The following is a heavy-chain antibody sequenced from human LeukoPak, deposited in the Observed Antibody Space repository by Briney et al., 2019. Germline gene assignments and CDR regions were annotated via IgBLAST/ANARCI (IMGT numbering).Heavy chain of an antibody. CDR1: GLTFSSHW. CDR3: ARDYVGDNWFDP. CDR2: ISYDGSNK. Sequence: PGGSQRLSCAASGLTFSSHWMHWVRQAPGKGLEWVAVISYDGSNKYYADSVKGRFTISRDNSKNTLYLQMNSLRAEDTAVYYCARDYVGDNWFDPWGQGTLVTVSS. V-gene: IGHV3-30-3*01. J-gene: IGHJ5*02. D-gene: IGHD3-16*01.